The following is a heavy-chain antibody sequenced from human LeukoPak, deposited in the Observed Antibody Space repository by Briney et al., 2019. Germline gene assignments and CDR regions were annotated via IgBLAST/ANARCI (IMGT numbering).Heavy chain of an antibody. J-gene: IGHJ6*02. D-gene: IGHD3-16*01. CDR1: GFTLSTNA. Sequence: GGSLRLSCLTSGFTLSTNAMSWVRQAPGKGLEWISGISGSGASTYYADSVKGRFTISRDNAKNSLYLQMSNLRAEDTAVYFCARGGGLDVWGQGATVTVSS. CDR2: ISGSGAST. CDR3: ARGGGLDV. V-gene: IGHV3-23*01.